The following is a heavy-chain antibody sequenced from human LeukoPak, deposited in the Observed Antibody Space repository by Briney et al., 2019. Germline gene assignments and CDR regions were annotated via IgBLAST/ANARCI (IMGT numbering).Heavy chain of an antibody. CDR3: ATSSDIVVVPAAIPPPYWYFDL. CDR2: IYYSGTT. Sequence: PSQTLSLTCTVSGGSISSGAYYWSWIRQPPGKGLEWIGYIYYSGTTYYNPTPKRRATISVDTYKNQFSLKMSSVTAADTAVYYCATSSDIVVVPAAIPPPYWYFDLWGRGTLVTVSS. J-gene: IGHJ2*01. CDR1: GGSISSGAYY. V-gene: IGHV4-30-4*08. D-gene: IGHD2-2*01.